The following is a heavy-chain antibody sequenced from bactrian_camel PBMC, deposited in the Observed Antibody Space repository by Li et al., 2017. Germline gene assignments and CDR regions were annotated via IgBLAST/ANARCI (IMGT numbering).Heavy chain of an antibody. V-gene: IGHV3S6*01. CDR3: AASSLYSGSGCYLRAPPYNV. CDR1: YTIRTFC. Sequence: HVQMVEYGGGSVQAGGSLRLCCGYTIRTFCLGWFRQTTGKEREGVAVIHADGRTGYGDSAKDRFSIGKDNATNTLYLQMKDLKPEDSAMYYCAASSLYSGSGCYLRAPPYNVWGPGTQVTVS. D-gene: IGHD3*01. J-gene: IGHJ4*01. CDR2: IHADGRT.